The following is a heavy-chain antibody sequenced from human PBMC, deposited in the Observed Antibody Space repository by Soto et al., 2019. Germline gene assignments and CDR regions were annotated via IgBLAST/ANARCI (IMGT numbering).Heavy chain of an antibody. J-gene: IGHJ4*02. D-gene: IGHD5-18*01. Sequence: PSETLSLTCTVAGGSISSGDYYWSWIRQPPGKGLEWIGYIYYGGSTYYNPSLKSRVTISVDTSKNQFSLKLSSVTAADTAVYYCARLGYSYGYPAETDYWGQGTLVTVSS. CDR1: GGSISSGDYY. V-gene: IGHV4-30-4*01. CDR2: IYYGGST. CDR3: ARLGYSYGYPAETDY.